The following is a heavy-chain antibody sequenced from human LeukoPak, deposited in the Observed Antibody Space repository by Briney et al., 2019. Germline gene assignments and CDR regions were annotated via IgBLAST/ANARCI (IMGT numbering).Heavy chain of an antibody. CDR3: ARVNKIWEYFDY. CDR1: GGSISSYY. J-gene: IGHJ4*02. V-gene: IGHV4-59*01. D-gene: IGHD1-26*01. Sequence: SETLSLTCTVSGGSISSYYWSWIRQPPGKGLEWIGYIYYSGSTNYNPSLKSRVTISLDTSKNQFSLKLSSVTAADTAVYYCARVNKIWEYFDYWGQGTLVTVSS. CDR2: IYYSGST.